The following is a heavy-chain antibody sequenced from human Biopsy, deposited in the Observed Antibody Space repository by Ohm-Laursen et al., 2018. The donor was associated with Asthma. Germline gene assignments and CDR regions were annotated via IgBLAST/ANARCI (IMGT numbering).Heavy chain of an antibody. V-gene: IGHV3-30*04. Sequence: SLRLSCAASGFTFSTYAMHWVRQAPGKGLEWVAVISYDGSNKYYADSVKGRFTISRDNSKNTLCLQMNSLRAEDTAVYYCAKDTEGRYDFWSGLSYNYYGMDVWGQGTTVTVSS. CDR3: AKDTEGRYDFWSGLSYNYYGMDV. CDR1: GFTFSTYA. CDR2: ISYDGSNK. D-gene: IGHD3-3*01. J-gene: IGHJ6*02.